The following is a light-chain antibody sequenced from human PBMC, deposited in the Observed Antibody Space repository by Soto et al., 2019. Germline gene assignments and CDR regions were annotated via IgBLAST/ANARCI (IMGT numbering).Light chain of an antibody. J-gene: IGKJ1*01. CDR1: QGIGNA. Sequence: IQMTQSPSSLSASVGDRVTISCRASQGIGNALGWYQQKPGKAPKLLIYAASTLQSGVPSRFSGSGSGTYFTLTISGLQREDFATYYCQQSYSRVTXGQGTKVDIK. CDR3: QQSYSRVT. V-gene: IGKV1-39*01. CDR2: AAS.